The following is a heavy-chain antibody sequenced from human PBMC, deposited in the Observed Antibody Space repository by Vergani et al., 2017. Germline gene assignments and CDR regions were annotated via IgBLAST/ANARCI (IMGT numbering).Heavy chain of an antibody. CDR3: ARSLYCSSTSCYGARYYYYMDV. D-gene: IGHD2-2*01. J-gene: IGHJ6*03. CDR1: GFTFSDYY. Sequence: VQLLESGGGLVQPGGSLRLSCAASGFTFSDYYMSWIRQAPGKGLEWVSYISSSGSTIYYADSVKGRFTISRDNAKNSLYLQMNSLRAEDTAVYYCARSLYCSSTSCYGARYYYYMDVWGKGTTVTVSS. CDR2: ISSSGSTI. V-gene: IGHV3-11*01.